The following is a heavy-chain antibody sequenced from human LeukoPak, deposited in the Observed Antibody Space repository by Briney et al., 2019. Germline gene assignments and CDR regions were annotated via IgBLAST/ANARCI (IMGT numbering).Heavy chain of an antibody. J-gene: IGHJ6*02. D-gene: IGHD6-6*01. CDR3: AREFVAARRGYYYGMDV. CDR1: GFTFSSYS. CDR2: ISSSRSYI. Sequence: GGSLGLSCAASGFTFSSYSMNWVREAPGKGLEWLSSISSSRSYIYYADSVKGRFTISRDNAKNSLYLQMNSLRAEDTAVYYCAREFVAARRGYYYGMDVWGQGTTVTVSS. V-gene: IGHV3-21*01.